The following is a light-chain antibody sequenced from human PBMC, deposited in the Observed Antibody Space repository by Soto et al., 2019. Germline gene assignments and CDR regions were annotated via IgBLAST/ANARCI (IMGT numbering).Light chain of an antibody. V-gene: IGKV3-11*01. Sequence: EIVLTQSPATLSLSPGERATLSCRASQSVSSYLAWYQQKPGQAPRLVIHDASNRANGIPARFSGSGSGTGFTLTISSLEPEDFAVYYCQQRSNWPRYTFGQGTKLEIK. J-gene: IGKJ2*01. CDR1: QSVSSY. CDR2: DAS. CDR3: QQRSNWPRYT.